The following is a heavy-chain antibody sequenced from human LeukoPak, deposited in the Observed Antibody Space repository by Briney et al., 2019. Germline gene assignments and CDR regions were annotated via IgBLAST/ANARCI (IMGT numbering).Heavy chain of an antibody. CDR2: IIPILGIA. V-gene: IGHV1-69*04. Sequence: ASVKVSCKASGGTFSSYAISWVRQAPGQGLEWMGRIIPILGIANYAQKFQGRVTITADKSTSTAYMELSSLRSEDTAVYYCARFTVTTSYYYYGMDVWGQGTTVPVSS. CDR3: ARFTVTTSYYYYGMDV. J-gene: IGHJ6*02. D-gene: IGHD4-17*01. CDR1: GGTFSSYA.